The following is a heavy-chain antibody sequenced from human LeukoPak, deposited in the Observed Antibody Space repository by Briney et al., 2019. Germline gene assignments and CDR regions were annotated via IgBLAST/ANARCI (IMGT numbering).Heavy chain of an antibody. CDR3: AKPLKYYYDSSGCLDI. V-gene: IGHV3-23*01. Sequence: GGSLRLSCAAFGFTSSSYAMSWVRQAPGKGLEWVSAISASGDSTYYADSVKGRFTISRANSENTLYLQMNSLRAEDTAVYYCAKPLKYYYDSSGCLDIWGQGTMVTVSS. D-gene: IGHD3-22*01. CDR1: GFTSSSYA. J-gene: IGHJ3*02. CDR2: ISASGDST.